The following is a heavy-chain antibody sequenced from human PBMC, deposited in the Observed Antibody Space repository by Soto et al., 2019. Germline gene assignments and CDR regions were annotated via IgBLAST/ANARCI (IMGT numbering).Heavy chain of an antibody. D-gene: IGHD6-19*01. CDR1: GFTFNSYS. CDR3: ARRTGYSSGWTTPFDY. V-gene: IGHV3-48*02. Sequence: EVQLVESGGGLVQPGGSLRLSCAASGFTFNSYSMNWVRQAPGKGLEWVGYISSSSSTIYYADSVKGRFTISRDNAENSLYLQLNSLRDEDTAVYYCARRTGYSSGWTTPFDYWGQGTLVTVSS. J-gene: IGHJ4*02. CDR2: ISSSSSTI.